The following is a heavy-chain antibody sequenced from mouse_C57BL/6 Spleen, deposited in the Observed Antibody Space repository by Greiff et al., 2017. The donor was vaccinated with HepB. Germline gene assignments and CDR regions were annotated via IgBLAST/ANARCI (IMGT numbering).Heavy chain of an antibody. J-gene: IGHJ3*01. CDR2: ISSGGDYI. CDR1: GFTFSSYA. D-gene: IGHD2-3*01. V-gene: IGHV5-9-1*02. Sequence: EVKVVESGAGLVKPGGSLKLSCAASGFTFSSYAMSWVRQTPEKRLVWVAYISSGGDYIYYADTVKGRFTISRDNARNTLYLQMSSLKSEDTAMYYCTREGGYDVGGFAYWGQGTLVTVSA. CDR3: TREGGYDVGGFAY.